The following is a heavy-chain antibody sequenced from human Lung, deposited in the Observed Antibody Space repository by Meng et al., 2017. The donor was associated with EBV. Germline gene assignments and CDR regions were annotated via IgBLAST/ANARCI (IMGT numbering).Heavy chain of an antibody. CDR3: ARAVGTGYFDY. Sequence: VQLKESGPGLVKPIQTLSLTCTVSGGSISSGGHYWSWIRQHPGKSLEWIGYIYYSGSTYYNPSLKSLVSISVDTSNNQFSLKLSSVTAADTAVYYCARAVGTGYFDYWGQGTLVTVSS. CDR2: IYYSGST. D-gene: IGHD3-10*01. J-gene: IGHJ4*02. V-gene: IGHV4-31*01. CDR1: GGSISSGGHY.